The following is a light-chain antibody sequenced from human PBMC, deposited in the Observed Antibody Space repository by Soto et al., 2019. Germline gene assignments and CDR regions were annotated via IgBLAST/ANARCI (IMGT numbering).Light chain of an antibody. CDR2: AAS. CDR3: QQSYSTPWT. J-gene: IGKJ1*01. CDR1: QRISSY. V-gene: IGKV1-39*01. Sequence: DIQMTQSPSSLSASAGDRVTITCRASQRISSYLNWYQQKPGKAPKLLIDAASSLQSGVPSRFSGSGSGTDFTLTISSLQPEDFANYHCQQSYSTPWTLGQGTKVEIK.